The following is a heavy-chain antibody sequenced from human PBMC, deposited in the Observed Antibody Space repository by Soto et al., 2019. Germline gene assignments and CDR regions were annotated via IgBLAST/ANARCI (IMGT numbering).Heavy chain of an antibody. D-gene: IGHD1-1*01. CDR2: IYYSGST. CDR1: GGSISSGGYY. CDR3: ARVNSTGSDPPDY. Sequence: SETLSLTCTVSGGSISSGGYYWSWIRQHPGKGLEWIGYIYYSGSTYYNPSLKSRVTISVDTSKNQFSLKLSSVTAADTAVYYCARVNSTGSDPPDYWGQGTLVTVS. J-gene: IGHJ4*02. V-gene: IGHV4-31*03.